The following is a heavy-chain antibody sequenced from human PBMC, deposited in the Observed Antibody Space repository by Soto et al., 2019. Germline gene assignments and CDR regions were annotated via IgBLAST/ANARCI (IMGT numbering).Heavy chain of an antibody. CDR3: AHSYYYGPGSYGSVGY. D-gene: IGHD3-10*01. CDR1: GFSLSTSGVG. CDR2: IYWNDDK. V-gene: IGHV2-5*01. Sequence: QITLKESGPTLVKPTQTLTLTCTFSGFSLSTSGVGVGWIRQPPGKALEWLALIYWNDDKRYSPSLKSRLTITKDTSKNQVVLTMTNMDPVDTATYYCAHSYYYGPGSYGSVGYWGQGTLVTVSS. J-gene: IGHJ4*02.